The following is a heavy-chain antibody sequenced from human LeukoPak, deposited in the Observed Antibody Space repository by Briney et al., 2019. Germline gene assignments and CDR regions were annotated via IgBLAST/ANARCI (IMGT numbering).Heavy chain of an antibody. CDR2: IYYSGST. CDR1: GGSISSHY. Sequence: SETLSLTCTVSGGSISSHYWSWIRQPPGKGLEWIGYIYYSGSTNYNPSLKSRVTISVDTSKNQFSLKLSSVTAADTAVYYCARSGYSGYDFDYWGQGTLVTVSS. CDR3: ARSGYSGYDFDY. V-gene: IGHV4-59*11. D-gene: IGHD5-12*01. J-gene: IGHJ4*02.